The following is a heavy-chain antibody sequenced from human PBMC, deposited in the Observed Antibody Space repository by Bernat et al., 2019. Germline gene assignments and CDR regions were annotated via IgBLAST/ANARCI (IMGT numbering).Heavy chain of an antibody. V-gene: IGHV3-48*03. CDR2: ISSSGSTI. CDR1: GFTFSSYE. Sequence: EVQLVESGGGLVQPGGSLRLSCAASGFTFSSYEMNWVRQAPGKGLEWVSYISSSGSTIYYADSVKGRFTISRDNAKNSLYLQMNSLRAEDTTVYYCVGGGGPDAFDIWGQGTMVTVSS. CDR3: VGGGGPDAFDI. D-gene: IGHD2-15*01. J-gene: IGHJ3*02.